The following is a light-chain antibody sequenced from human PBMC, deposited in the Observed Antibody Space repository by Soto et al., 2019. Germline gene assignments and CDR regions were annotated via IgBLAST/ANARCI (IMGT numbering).Light chain of an antibody. J-gene: IGKJ4*02. CDR1: QSVSSTK. CDR3: QQYDSSHLLT. V-gene: IGKV3-20*01. CDR2: GAS. Sequence: EIVLTQSPGTLSLSPGERATLSCRASQSVSSTKLAWYQQRPGQAPRLLIFGASNRATGVPARFSGSGSGTDFTLALSRLEPEDFAVYYCQQYDSSHLLTFGGGTKVEFK.